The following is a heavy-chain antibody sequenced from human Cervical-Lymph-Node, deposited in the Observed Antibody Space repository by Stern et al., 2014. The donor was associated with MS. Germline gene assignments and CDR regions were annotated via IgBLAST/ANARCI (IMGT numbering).Heavy chain of an antibody. Sequence: QLQLQESGPGLVKPSQTLSLTCTVSGGSVSTYNYYWTWIRQPAGMGLEXIGRIYASGNTNYNPSLKGRVTISLDTSRNQFSLKLTSVTAADTAVYYCATSGGRRGDFRDYWGQGTLVTVSS. D-gene: IGHD4-17*01. V-gene: IGHV4-61*02. CDR3: ATSGGRRGDFRDY. CDR1: GGSVSTYNYY. CDR2: IYASGNT. J-gene: IGHJ4*02.